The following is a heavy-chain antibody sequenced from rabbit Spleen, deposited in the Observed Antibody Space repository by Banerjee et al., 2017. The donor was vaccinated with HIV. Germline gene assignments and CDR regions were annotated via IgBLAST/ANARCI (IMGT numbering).Heavy chain of an antibody. J-gene: IGHJ4*01. CDR2: IDVGAGST. Sequence: QSLEESGGGLVKPGGSLTLSCKGSGFDFRRYYLSWVRQAPGKGLEWIGIIDVGAGSTDYASWVNGRFTISREDTQNTVSLQMTSLTAADTATYFCVRDTWAFNLWGPGTLVTVS. CDR3: VRDTWAFNL. V-gene: IGHV1S7*01. D-gene: IGHD3-1*01. CDR1: GFDFRRYY.